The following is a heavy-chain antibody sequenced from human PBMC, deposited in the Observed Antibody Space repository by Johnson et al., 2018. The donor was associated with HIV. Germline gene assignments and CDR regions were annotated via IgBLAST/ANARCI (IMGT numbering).Heavy chain of an antibody. J-gene: IGHJ3*02. Sequence: VQLLESGGGVVQPGRSLRLSCAASGFTFSSHAMHWVRQAPGKGLEWVAVISYDGSDKYYADSVKGRFTISRDNSKNTLYLQMNSLRAEDTAVYYCARDREDPSDSYGAFDIWGQGTMVTVSS. D-gene: IGHD5-18*01. CDR1: GFTFSSHA. V-gene: IGHV3-30*04. CDR3: ARDREDPSDSYGAFDI. CDR2: ISYDGSDK.